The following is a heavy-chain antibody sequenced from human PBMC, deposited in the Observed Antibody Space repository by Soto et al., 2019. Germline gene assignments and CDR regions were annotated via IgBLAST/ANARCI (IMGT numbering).Heavy chain of an antibody. J-gene: IGHJ5*02. CDR1: GYTFTSYA. V-gene: IGHV1-18*01. CDR2: ISAYNGNT. D-gene: IGHD6-6*01. CDR3: ARLTIAARQFDP. Sequence: ASVKVSCKASGYTFTSYAMHWVRQAPGQRLEWMGWISAYNGNTNYAQKLQGRVTMTTDTSTSTAYMELRSLRSDDTAVYYCARLTIAARQFDPWGQGTLVTVSS.